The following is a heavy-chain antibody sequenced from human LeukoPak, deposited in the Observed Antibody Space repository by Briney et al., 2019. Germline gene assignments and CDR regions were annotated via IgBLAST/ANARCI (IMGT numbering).Heavy chain of an antibody. CDR1: GGSFSGYY. V-gene: IGHV4-34*01. D-gene: IGHD3-22*01. Sequence: SETLSLTCAVYGGSFSGYYWSWIRQPPGKGLEWIGEINHSGSTNYNPSLKSRVTISVDTSKNQFSLKLGSVTAADTAVYYCARKMENYYDSSGTSWFDPWGQGTLVTVSS. CDR2: INHSGST. J-gene: IGHJ5*02. CDR3: ARKMENYYDSSGTSWFDP.